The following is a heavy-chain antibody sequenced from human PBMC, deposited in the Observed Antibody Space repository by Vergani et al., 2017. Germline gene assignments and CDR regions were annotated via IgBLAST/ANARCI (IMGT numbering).Heavy chain of an antibody. V-gene: IGHV1-46*01. CDR1: GYTFTSYY. J-gene: IGHJ4*02. D-gene: IGHD3-22*01. CDR2: INPSGGST. CDR3: ARDPPLVDSSGYYPAHNFDY. Sequence: QVQLVQSGAEVKKPGASVQVSCKASGYTFTSYYMHWVRQAPGQGLEWMGIINPSGGSTSYAQKFQGRVTMTRDTSTSTVYMELSSLRSEDTAVYYCARDPPLVDSSGYYPAHNFDYWGQGTLVTVSS.